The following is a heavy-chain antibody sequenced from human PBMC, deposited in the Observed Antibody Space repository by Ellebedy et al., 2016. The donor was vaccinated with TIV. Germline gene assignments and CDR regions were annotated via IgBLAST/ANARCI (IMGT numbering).Heavy chain of an antibody. Sequence: MPSETLSLTCTVSGGSISNRSNSWGWIRQPPGKGLEWIGSIYYTGSTYYKPPLKSRVSISVDTSKNQFSLKLSSVTAADTAVYYCARMRYCGGDCWYFDYWGQGTLVTVSS. CDR3: ARMRYCGGDCWYFDY. V-gene: IGHV4-39*01. D-gene: IGHD2-21*02. CDR1: GGSISNRSNS. CDR2: IYYTGST. J-gene: IGHJ4*02.